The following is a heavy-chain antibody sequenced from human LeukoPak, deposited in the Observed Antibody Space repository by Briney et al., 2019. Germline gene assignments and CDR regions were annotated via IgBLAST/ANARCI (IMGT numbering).Heavy chain of an antibody. Sequence: GGSLRLSCAASGFTFTSAWMSWVRQAPGKGLEWVGRIKGETAAGAPDYVASVKGRFTISRDDSKNTLFLQMNSLRAEDTAVYYCAKNEATVSTTLDYWGQGTLVTVSS. CDR2: IKGETAAGAP. CDR3: AKNEATVSTTLDY. D-gene: IGHD4-11*01. J-gene: IGHJ4*02. CDR1: GFTFTSAW. V-gene: IGHV3-15*01.